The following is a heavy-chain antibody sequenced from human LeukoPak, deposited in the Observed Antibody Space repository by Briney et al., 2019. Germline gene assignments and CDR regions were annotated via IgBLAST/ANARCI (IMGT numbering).Heavy chain of an antibody. J-gene: IGHJ4*02. CDR3: AREATWGQWYFDH. CDR2: IAADGGVK. D-gene: IGHD6-19*01. V-gene: IGHV3-30*03. Sequence: RLTCLFSGVTLGSHSMGWVRQATGKGLEWVAVIAADGGVKHYADSVEARFTLSRDNSKNTLYLQMNSLSVEDTAVYYCAREATWGQWYFDHWGQGTPVTVSS. CDR1: GVTLGSHS.